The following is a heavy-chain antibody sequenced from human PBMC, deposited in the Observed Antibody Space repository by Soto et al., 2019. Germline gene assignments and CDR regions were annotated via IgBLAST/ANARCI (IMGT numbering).Heavy chain of an antibody. CDR1: GGSISSSSYY. CDR3: ARHDRTVVVVAATYYYHYYMDV. J-gene: IGHJ6*03. D-gene: IGHD2-15*01. V-gene: IGHV4-39*01. CDR2: IYYSGST. Sequence: PSETLSLTCTVSGGSISSSSYYWGWIRQPPGKGLEWIGSIYYSGSTYYNPSLKSRVTISVDTSKNQFSLKLSSVTAADTAVYCCARHDRTVVVVAATYYYHYYMDVWGKGTTVT.